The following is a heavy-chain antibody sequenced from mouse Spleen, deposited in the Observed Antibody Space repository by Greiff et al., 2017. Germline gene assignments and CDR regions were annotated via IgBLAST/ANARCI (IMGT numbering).Heavy chain of an antibody. J-gene: IGHJ2*01. CDR1: GFTFTSYG. Sequence: VQLVESGGDLVKPGGSLKLSCAASGFTFTSYGMSWVRQTPDKRLEWVATISSGGTYTYYPDSVKGRFTISRDNAKNTLCLQMSSLKSEDTAMYYCVRQGVPFDYWGQGTTLTVSS. V-gene: IGHV5-6*01. D-gene: IGHD6-1*01. CDR3: VRQGVPFDY. CDR2: ISSGGTYT.